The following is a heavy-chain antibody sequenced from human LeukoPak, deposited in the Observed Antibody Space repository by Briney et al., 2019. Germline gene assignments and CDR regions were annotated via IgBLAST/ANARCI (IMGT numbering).Heavy chain of an antibody. J-gene: IGHJ3*02. D-gene: IGHD5-12*01. CDR2: IKQDGSEK. V-gene: IGHV3-7*01. CDR3: ARDGYSGFDDAFDI. CDR1: GFTFSSYW. Sequence: PGRSLRLSCAASGFTFSSYWMSWVRQAPGKGLEWVANIKQDGSEKYYVDSVKGRFTISRDNAKNSLYLQMNSLRAEDTAVYYCARDGYSGFDDAFDIWGQGTMVTVSS.